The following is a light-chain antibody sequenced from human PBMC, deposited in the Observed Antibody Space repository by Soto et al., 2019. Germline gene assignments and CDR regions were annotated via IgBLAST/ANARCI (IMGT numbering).Light chain of an antibody. CDR2: ASP. V-gene: IGKV1-6*01. Sequence: AIQMTQSPSSLSASVGDRVTITCRASQGIRNELAWYQQRPGRAPNLLIYASPNLQTGVPSRFRGSGSGTDFTLTISSLQPEDFATYYCLQDYSYPRTFGQGTKVEV. CDR1: QGIRNE. J-gene: IGKJ1*01. CDR3: LQDYSYPRT.